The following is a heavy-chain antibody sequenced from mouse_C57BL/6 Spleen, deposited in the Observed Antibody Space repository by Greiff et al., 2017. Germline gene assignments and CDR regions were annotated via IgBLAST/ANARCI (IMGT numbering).Heavy chain of an antibody. D-gene: IGHD1-1*01. V-gene: IGHV2-3*01. J-gene: IGHJ1*03. CDR3: AIHSSYEGYWYFDV. Sequence: VQRVESGPGLVAPSQSLSITCTVSGFSLTSSGVSWVRQPPGKGLEWLGVIWGDGSTNYHSALISRLSISKDNSKSQVFLKLNSLQTDDTATYYCAIHSSYEGYWYFDVWGTGTTVTVSS. CDR1: GFSLTSSG. CDR2: IWGDGST.